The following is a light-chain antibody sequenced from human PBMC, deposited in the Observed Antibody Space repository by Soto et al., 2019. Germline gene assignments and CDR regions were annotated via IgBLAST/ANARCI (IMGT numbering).Light chain of an antibody. CDR2: EVA. V-gene: IGLV2-14*01. CDR1: SSDVGAYNF. Sequence: QSALTQPASVSASPGQSITISCTGTSSDVGAYNFVSWYQQYPGKAPKLMIYEVAKRPSGVSDRFSGSKSGNTASLTISGLQAEDEGDYYCYSYTTSDTWVFGRGTKVTVL. J-gene: IGLJ3*02. CDR3: YSYTTSDTWV.